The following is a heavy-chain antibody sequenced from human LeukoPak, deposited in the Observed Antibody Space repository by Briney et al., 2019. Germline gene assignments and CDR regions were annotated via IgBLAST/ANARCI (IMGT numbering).Heavy chain of an antibody. CDR3: AKDYGYSSSWYDY. D-gene: IGHD6-13*01. CDR1: GFTFYDYG. CDR2: INWNSANV. J-gene: IGHJ4*02. V-gene: IGHV3-9*01. Sequence: GMPVRLSCEASGFTFYDYGMLWLRQAPGKGGVGGSTINWNSANVGYVDSVKGRFTISRDNTKKHLQLQMNSLKPEDTALYYCAKDYGYSSSWYDYWGQGTLVTVSS.